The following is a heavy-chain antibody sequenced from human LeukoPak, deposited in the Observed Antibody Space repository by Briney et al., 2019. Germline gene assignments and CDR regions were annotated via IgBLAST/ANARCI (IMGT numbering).Heavy chain of an antibody. CDR2: ISSYGDKT. CDR3: VKDLYKGDTSTWYYFDY. V-gene: IGHV3-64D*06. CDR1: GFTFSSYA. D-gene: IGHD6-13*01. Sequence: PGGSLRLSCSASGFTFSSYAMHWVRQAPGMGPEYVSVISSYGDKTYYADSVKGRFTISRENSKNTVSLQMSSLRPEDTAVYYCVKDLYKGDTSTWYYFDYWGQGTLVTVSA. J-gene: IGHJ4*02.